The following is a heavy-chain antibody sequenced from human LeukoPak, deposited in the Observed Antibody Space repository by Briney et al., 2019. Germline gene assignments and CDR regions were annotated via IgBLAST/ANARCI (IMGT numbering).Heavy chain of an antibody. J-gene: IGHJ4*02. V-gene: IGHV4-39*07. Sequence: SETLSLTCTVSGGSLSSSSYYWGWIRQPPGKGLEWIGSIYYSGSTYYNPSLKSRVTISVDTSKNQFSLKLSSVTAADTAVYYCARVNYYDSSGYSLYYFDYWGQGTLVTVSS. CDR3: ARVNYYDSSGYSLYYFDY. D-gene: IGHD3-22*01. CDR2: IYYSGST. CDR1: GGSLSSSSYY.